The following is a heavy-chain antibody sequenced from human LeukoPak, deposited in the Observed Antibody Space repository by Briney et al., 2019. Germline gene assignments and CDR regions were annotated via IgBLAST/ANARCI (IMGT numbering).Heavy chain of an antibody. CDR3: AKDVAAAGTGWLDP. Sequence: GGSLRLSCAASGFTFSSYAMSWVRQAPGKGLEWVSAISGSGGSTYYADSVKGRFTISRDNSKNTLYLQMNSLRAEDTAVYYCAKDVAAAGTGWLDPWGQGTLVTVSS. J-gene: IGHJ5*02. V-gene: IGHV3-23*01. D-gene: IGHD6-13*01. CDR2: ISGSGGST. CDR1: GFTFSSYA.